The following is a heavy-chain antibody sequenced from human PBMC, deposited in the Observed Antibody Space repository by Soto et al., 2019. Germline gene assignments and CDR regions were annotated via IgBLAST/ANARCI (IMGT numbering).Heavy chain of an antibody. Sequence: VQLMESGGGLVYPGASLRLSCETSGFSFRDHSMNWVRQAPGKGLQWVSYISGTGNDIHYADSVKGRFTVSRDNAKNALFLQMTRLRDDDSAIYYCARLPKGSVVTGWGQGTLVTVSS. J-gene: IGHJ4*02. CDR3: ARLPKGSVVTG. D-gene: IGHD2-21*02. V-gene: IGHV3-48*02. CDR2: ISGTGNDI. CDR1: GFSFRDHS.